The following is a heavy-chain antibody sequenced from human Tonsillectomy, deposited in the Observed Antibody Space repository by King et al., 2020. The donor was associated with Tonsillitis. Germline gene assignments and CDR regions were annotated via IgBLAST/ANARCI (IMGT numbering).Heavy chain of an antibody. J-gene: IGHJ4*02. CDR2: IKQDGSEK. Sequence: VQLVESGGGLVQPGGSLRLSCAASGFTFSSYWMTWVRQAPGKGLGWVANIKQDGSEKYYVDSVKGRFTISRDNAKNSLYLQMNSLRAEDTAVYYCARDPTYYYDSSGYYYSHFDYWGQGTLVTVSS. D-gene: IGHD3-22*01. V-gene: IGHV3-7*04. CDR1: GFTFSSYW. CDR3: ARDPTYYYDSSGYYYSHFDY.